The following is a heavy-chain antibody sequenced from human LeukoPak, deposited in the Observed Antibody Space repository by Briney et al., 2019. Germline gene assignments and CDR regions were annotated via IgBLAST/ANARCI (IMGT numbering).Heavy chain of an antibody. D-gene: IGHD6-25*01. CDR1: GYTFTSYY. CDR3: ARDKADTYYYYYYMDV. CDR2: INPSGGST. V-gene: IGHV1-46*01. Sequence: ASVKVSCKASGYTFTSYYMHWVRQAPGQGLEWMGIINPSGGSTSYAQKFQGRVTMTRDMSTSTVYMELSSLRSEDTAVYYCARDKADTYYYYYYMDVWGKGTTVTVSS. J-gene: IGHJ6*03.